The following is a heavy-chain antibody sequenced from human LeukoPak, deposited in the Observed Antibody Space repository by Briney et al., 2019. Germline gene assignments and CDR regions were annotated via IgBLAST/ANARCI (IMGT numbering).Heavy chain of an antibody. D-gene: IGHD3-22*01. V-gene: IGHV4-39*01. CDR1: GGSISSSSSYF. CDR2: IYYSGST. CDR3: ARQAFYDSSGFFDY. Sequence: SETLSLTCTVSGGSISSSSSYFWGWIRQPPGKGLEWIGSIYYSGSTYYNPSLTSRVTISVDTSKNQFSLKVSSVTAADTAVYHCARQAFYDSSGFFDYWGQGTLVTVSS. J-gene: IGHJ4*02.